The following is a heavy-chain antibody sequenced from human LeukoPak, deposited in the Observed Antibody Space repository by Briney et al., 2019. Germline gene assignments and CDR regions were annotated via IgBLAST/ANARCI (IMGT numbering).Heavy chain of an antibody. Sequence: SETLSLTCTVSGGSISSHYWSWIRQPPGKGLEWIGYIYYSGSTNYNPSLKSRVTISVDTSKNQFSLKLSSVTAADTAVYYCSSVGSHYDFWSGYSYWLDPWGQGTPVTVSS. D-gene: IGHD3-3*01. CDR2: IYYSGST. CDR3: SSVGSHYDFWSGYSYWLDP. CDR1: GGSISSHY. J-gene: IGHJ5*02. V-gene: IGHV4-59*11.